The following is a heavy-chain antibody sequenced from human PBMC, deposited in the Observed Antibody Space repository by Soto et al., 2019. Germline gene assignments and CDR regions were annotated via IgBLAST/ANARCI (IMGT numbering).Heavy chain of an antibody. D-gene: IGHD6-19*01. CDR2: IWYDGSNK. Sequence: QVQLVESGGGVVQPGRSLRLSCAASGFTFSSYGMHWVRQAPGKGLEWVAVIWYDGSNKYYADSVKGRFTISRDNSKNTLYLQMNSLRAEDTAVYYCAGSIAVAGLDYWGQGTLVTVSS. V-gene: IGHV3-33*01. CDR1: GFTFSSYG. CDR3: AGSIAVAGLDY. J-gene: IGHJ4*02.